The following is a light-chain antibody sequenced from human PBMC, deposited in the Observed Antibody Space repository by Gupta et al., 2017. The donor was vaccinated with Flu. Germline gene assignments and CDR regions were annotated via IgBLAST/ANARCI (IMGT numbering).Light chain of an antibody. Sequence: SGGDSVPISCRESHGISSWVAWYQQKPEKAPKLLIYAASSLQSGVPTRFSGSGSGTDFTLTISSLQPEDFATYYCQQANSFPFTFGPGTKVDIK. J-gene: IGKJ3*01. V-gene: IGKV1D-12*01. CDR1: HGISSW. CDR3: QQANSFPFT. CDR2: AAS.